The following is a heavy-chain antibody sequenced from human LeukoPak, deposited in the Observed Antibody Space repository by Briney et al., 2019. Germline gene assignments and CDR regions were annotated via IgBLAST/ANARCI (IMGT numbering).Heavy chain of an antibody. CDR2: VNLQGST. J-gene: IGHJ4*02. CDR1: GITFRSYG. D-gene: IGHD3-16*01. V-gene: IGHV4-34*01. CDR3: AREGGPYRPLDY. Sequence: PGRSLRLSCAASGITFRSYGMHWVRQPPGKGLEWIGEVNLQGSTNYNPSLMGRVAISVDTSENHVSLQLTSVTAADTAVYYCAREGGPYRPLDYSGQGTLVTVS.